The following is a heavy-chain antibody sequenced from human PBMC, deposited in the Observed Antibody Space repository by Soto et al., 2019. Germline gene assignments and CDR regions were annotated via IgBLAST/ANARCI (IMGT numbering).Heavy chain of an antibody. CDR3: ARHLRQDQLPTYFDY. D-gene: IGHD2-2*01. Sequence: GESLKISCKGSGYSFTSYWIGWVRQMPGKGLEWMGIIYPGDSDTRYSPSFQGQVTISADKSISTAYLQWSSLKASDTAMYYCARHLRQDQLPTYFDYWGQGTLVTVSS. V-gene: IGHV5-51*01. CDR2: IYPGDSDT. J-gene: IGHJ4*02. CDR1: GYSFTSYW.